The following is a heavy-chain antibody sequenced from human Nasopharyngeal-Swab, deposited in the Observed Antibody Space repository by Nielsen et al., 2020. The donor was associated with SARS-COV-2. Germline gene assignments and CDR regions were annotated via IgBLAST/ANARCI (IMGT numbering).Heavy chain of an antibody. CDR1: GFTFDDYA. Sequence: GGSLRLSCAASGFTFDDYAMHWVRQGPGKGLEWVSGISWNSGSIDYADSVKGRFTISRDNAKNSLNLQMNSLRVEDTALYYCAKEIEMARRVYAFDIWGQGIMVTVSS. D-gene: IGHD5-24*01. J-gene: IGHJ3*02. CDR2: ISWNSGSI. V-gene: IGHV3-9*01. CDR3: AKEIEMARRVYAFDI.